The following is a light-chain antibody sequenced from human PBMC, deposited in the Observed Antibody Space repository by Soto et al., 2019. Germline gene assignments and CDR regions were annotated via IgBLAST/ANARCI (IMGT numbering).Light chain of an antibody. CDR3: QQCYSTPLT. CDR2: AAS. Sequence: DIQMTQSPSSLSASVGDRVTITCRASQSISSYLNWYQQKPGKAPKLLIYAASSLQSGVTSRFSGSGSETDLTLTISSLQPEDFASYYCQQCYSTPLTFGGGTKVEIK. CDR1: QSISSY. V-gene: IGKV1-39*01. J-gene: IGKJ4*02.